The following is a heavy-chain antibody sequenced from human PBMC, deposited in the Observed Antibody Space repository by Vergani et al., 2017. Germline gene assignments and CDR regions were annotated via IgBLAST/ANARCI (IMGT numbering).Heavy chain of an antibody. D-gene: IGHD2-15*01. CDR2: ISWDGGST. V-gene: IGHV3-43D*03. Sequence: EVQLVESGGVVVQPGGSLRLSCAASGFTFDDYAMHWVRQAPGKGLEWVALISWDGGSTYYGDSVKGRCTISRDNSKNSLYLQMNSLRAEDTDLYYCAKGWWXPHYWGQGTLVTVSS. CDR1: GFTFDDYA. CDR3: AKGWWXPHY. J-gene: IGHJ4*02.